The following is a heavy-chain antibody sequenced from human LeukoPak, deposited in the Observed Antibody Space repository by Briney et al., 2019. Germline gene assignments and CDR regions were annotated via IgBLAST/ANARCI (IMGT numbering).Heavy chain of an antibody. CDR1: GFTVSSNC. V-gene: IGHV3-53*01. CDR2: IYSGGST. CDR3: ATSSGWEQDYFDY. J-gene: IGHJ4*02. Sequence: GGSLRLSCAASGFTVSSNCMSWVRQAPGKGLEWVSVIYSGGSTYYADSVKGRFTISRDNSKNTLYLQMNSLRAEDTAVYYCATSSGWEQDYFDYWGQGTLVTVSS. D-gene: IGHD6-19*01.